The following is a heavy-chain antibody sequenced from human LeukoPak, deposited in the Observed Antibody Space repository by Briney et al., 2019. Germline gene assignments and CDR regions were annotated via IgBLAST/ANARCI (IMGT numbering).Heavy chain of an antibody. Sequence: SDTLSLTCTDSGGSISSGDYYWSWIRQPPGKGLEWIGYIYYSGSTYYNPSLKSRVTISVDTSKNQFSLKLSSVTAADTAVYYCASGGTYGYSYGPLDYWGQGTLVTVSS. CDR3: ASGGTYGYSYGPLDY. V-gene: IGHV4-30-4*02. J-gene: IGHJ4*02. CDR2: IYYSGST. CDR1: GGSISSGDYY. D-gene: IGHD5-18*01.